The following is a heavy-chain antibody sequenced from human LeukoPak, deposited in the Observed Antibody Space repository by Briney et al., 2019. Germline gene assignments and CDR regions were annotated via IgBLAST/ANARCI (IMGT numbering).Heavy chain of an antibody. Sequence: SETLSLTCTVSGGSISSYCWSWIRQPPGKGLEWIGYIYYSGSTNYNPSLKSRVTISVDTSKNQFSLKLSSVTAADTAVYYCARGVTRFDPWGQGTLVTVSS. V-gene: IGHV4-59*01. CDR2: IYYSGST. CDR3: ARGVTRFDP. D-gene: IGHD2-21*02. J-gene: IGHJ5*02. CDR1: GGSISSYC.